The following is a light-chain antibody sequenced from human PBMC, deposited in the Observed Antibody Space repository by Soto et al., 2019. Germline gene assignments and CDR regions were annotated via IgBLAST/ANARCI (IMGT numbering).Light chain of an antibody. J-gene: IGKJ4*01. CDR1: QSVSNSY. CDR2: DAS. Sequence: EIVLTQSPGTVSLSPGERATLSCRASQSVSNSYLAWYQQKPGQAPRLLIYDASGRATGIPDRFSGSGSGTDFTLTISRLEPEDFAVYYCQQYGSSVLTFGGGTKVEIK. CDR3: QQYGSSVLT. V-gene: IGKV3-20*01.